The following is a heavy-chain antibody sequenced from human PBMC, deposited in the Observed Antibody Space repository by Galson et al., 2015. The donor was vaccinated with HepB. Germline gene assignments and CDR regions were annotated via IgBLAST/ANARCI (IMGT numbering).Heavy chain of an antibody. Sequence: SLRLSCAASGFRFSDYGMHWVRQAPGEGLEWVAVIAYDGINRHYADSVKGRFTISRDSSKNTVVLEMNSLRADDTAFYHCAKCLGSGASCYKATIDYWGQGTLVTVSS. CDR3: AKCLGSGASCYKATIDY. CDR2: IAYDGINR. V-gene: IGHV3-30*18. J-gene: IGHJ4*02. CDR1: GFRFSDYG. D-gene: IGHD2-2*02.